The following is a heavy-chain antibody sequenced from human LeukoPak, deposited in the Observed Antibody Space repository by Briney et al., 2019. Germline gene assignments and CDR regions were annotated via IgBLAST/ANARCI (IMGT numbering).Heavy chain of an antibody. J-gene: IGHJ4*02. V-gene: IGHV3-30*02. CDR1: GFTFSSYG. CDR2: IRYDGSNK. D-gene: IGHD2/OR15-2a*01. CDR3: ANQDSTEYSYYFDF. Sequence: PGGSLRLPCAASGFTFSSYGMHWVRQAPGKGLEWVSFIRYDGSNKYYADSVKGRLTISRDNSKNQLYLQINSLRAEDTAVYYCANQDSTEYSYYFDFWGQGTLVGVSS.